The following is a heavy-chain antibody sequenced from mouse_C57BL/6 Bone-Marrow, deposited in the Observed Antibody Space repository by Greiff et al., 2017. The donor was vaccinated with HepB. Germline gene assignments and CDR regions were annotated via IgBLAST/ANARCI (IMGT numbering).Heavy chain of an antibody. CDR1: GYTFTSYG. J-gene: IGHJ2*01. CDR2: IYPRSGNT. V-gene: IGHV1-81*01. D-gene: IGHD1-1*01. Sequence: QVQLQQSGAELARPGASMKLSCKASGYTFTSYGISWVKQRTGQGLEWIGEIYPRSGNTYYNEKFKGKATLTADKSSSTAYMELRSLTSEDSAVYFCARGGYYGSSYYFDYWGQGTTLTVSS. CDR3: ARGGYYGSSYYFDY.